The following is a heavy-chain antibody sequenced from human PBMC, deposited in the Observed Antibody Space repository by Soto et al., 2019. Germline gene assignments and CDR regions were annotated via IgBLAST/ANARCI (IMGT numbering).Heavy chain of an antibody. J-gene: IGHJ6*03. Sequence: EVQVLESGGDLVQPGGSLRLSCVASGFTFSSYAMNWVRQAPGKGLEWVSVISGPGGSTDFADSVKGRFTISRDNSKNTLYLQMNSLTAGDTAVYYCARNSGWYITRQNYNYYMDVWGQGTTVTVSS. CDR2: ISGPGGST. CDR1: GFTFSSYA. CDR3: ARNSGWYITRQNYNYYMDV. D-gene: IGHD6-19*01. V-gene: IGHV3-23*01.